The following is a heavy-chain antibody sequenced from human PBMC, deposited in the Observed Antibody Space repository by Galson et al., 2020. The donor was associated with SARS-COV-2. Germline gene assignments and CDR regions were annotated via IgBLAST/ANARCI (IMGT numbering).Heavy chain of an antibody. D-gene: IGHD2-8*01. Sequence: GGSLRLSCTASGFIFSDYYMSWVRQAPGKGLEWVSSISSSSSYKYYADSVKGRLTVSRDNAKRSLFLQLNSLRVEDTAVYYCARDMQCPSGVCRFYGLDVWGQGTTVTVSS. V-gene: IGHV3-21*01. CDR1: GFIFSDYY. J-gene: IGHJ6*02. CDR2: ISSSSSYK. CDR3: ARDMQCPSGVCRFYGLDV.